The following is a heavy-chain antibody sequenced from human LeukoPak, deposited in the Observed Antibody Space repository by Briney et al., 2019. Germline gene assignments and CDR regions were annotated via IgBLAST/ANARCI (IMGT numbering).Heavy chain of an antibody. D-gene: IGHD3-22*01. CDR2: IYPGDSDT. CDR1: GYSFTSYW. V-gene: IGHV5-51*01. J-gene: IGHJ4*02. Sequence: GESLKISCKGSGYSFTSYWIGWVRQMPGKGLEWIGIIYPGDSDTRYSPSFQGQVTISADKAISTVYLQWSSLKASDTAMYYCARTPSYYYDSSGYYQPSNPLDYWGQGTLVTVSS. CDR3: ARTPSYYYDSSGYYQPSNPLDY.